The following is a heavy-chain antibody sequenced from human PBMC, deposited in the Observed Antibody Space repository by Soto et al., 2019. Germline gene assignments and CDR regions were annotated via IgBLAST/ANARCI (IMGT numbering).Heavy chain of an antibody. CDR3: ARGREGYCSSTSCYLDP. V-gene: IGHV4-30-2*01. CDR1: GGSISSGGYS. Sequence: SETLSLTCAVSGGSISSGGYSWSWIRQPPGKGLEWIGYIYHSGSTYYNPSLKSRVTISVDRSKNQFSLKLSSVTAADTAVYYCARGREGYCSSTSCYLDPWGQGTLVTVYS. CDR2: IYHSGST. J-gene: IGHJ4*01. D-gene: IGHD2-2*01.